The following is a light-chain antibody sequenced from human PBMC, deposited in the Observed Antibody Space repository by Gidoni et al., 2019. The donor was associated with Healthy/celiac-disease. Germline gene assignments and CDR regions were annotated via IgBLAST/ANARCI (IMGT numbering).Light chain of an antibody. CDR2: DAS. CDR3: QQRSNWPPWT. CDR1: QSVSSY. Sequence: DIGLTQSPSTLALSPGERATRSCSARQSVSSYLALYQQKPGQAPRLRIYDASNRATGIPARFSGSGSGTDFTLTISSLVPEDFAVYYCQQRSNWPPWTFGQGTKVEIK. J-gene: IGKJ1*01. V-gene: IGKV3-11*01.